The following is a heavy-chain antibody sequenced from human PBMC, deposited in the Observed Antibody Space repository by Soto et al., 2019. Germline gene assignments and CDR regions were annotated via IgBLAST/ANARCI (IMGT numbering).Heavy chain of an antibody. CDR2: INPSGGST. Sequence: ASVKVSFKASGYTFTSYYMHWVRQAPGQGLEWMGIINPSGGSTSYAQKFQGRVTMTRDTSTSTVYMELSSLRSEDTAVYYCARGTPIVGATLDRFDYWGQGTLVTVSS. V-gene: IGHV1-46*01. D-gene: IGHD1-26*01. J-gene: IGHJ4*02. CDR3: ARGTPIVGATLDRFDY. CDR1: GYTFTSYY.